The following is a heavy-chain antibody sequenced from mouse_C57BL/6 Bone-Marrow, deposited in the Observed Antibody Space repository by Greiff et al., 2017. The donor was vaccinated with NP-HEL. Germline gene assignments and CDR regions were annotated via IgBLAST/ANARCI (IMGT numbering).Heavy chain of an antibody. CDR1: GYTFTSYG. CDR3: ARKPAWFAY. V-gene: IGHV1-81*01. Sequence: VKLVESGAELARPGASVKLSCKASGYTFTSYGISWVKQRTGQGLEWIGEIYPRSGNTYYNEKFKGKATLTADKSSSTAYMELRSLTSEDSAVYFCARKPAWFAYWGQGTLVTVSA. J-gene: IGHJ3*01. CDR2: IYPRSGNT.